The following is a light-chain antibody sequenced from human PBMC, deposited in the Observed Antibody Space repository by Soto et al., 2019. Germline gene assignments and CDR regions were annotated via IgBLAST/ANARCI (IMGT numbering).Light chain of an antibody. J-gene: IGKJ2*01. Sequence: EIVMTQSPGTLSVSPGERATLSCRASQSVSSNLAWYQQKPGQAPRLLIYGASTRATGIPARFSGSGSGTEVTLTISSLQSEDFAVYYCQQYDNWPYTFGQGTKLEIK. CDR1: QSVSSN. CDR2: GAS. V-gene: IGKV3-15*01. CDR3: QQYDNWPYT.